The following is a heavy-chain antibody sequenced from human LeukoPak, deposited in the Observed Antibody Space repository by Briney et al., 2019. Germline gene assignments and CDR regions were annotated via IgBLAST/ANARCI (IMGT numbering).Heavy chain of an antibody. J-gene: IGHJ4*02. CDR2: IFYGGTT. CDR3: VRGSTLRHYQY. Sequence: SETLSLTCTVSGGSVSSAGYYWSWSRQPPGKGLEYIGYIFYGGTTNYNPSLKSRVTISVDTSKNQFSLKLSSVTAADTAVYYCVRGSTLRHYQYWGQGTLVTVSS. CDR1: GGSVSSAGYY. D-gene: IGHD3-16*01. V-gene: IGHV4-61*08.